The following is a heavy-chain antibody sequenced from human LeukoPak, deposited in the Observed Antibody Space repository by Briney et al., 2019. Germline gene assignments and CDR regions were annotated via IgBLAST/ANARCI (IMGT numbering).Heavy chain of an antibody. V-gene: IGHV3-7*05. CDR1: GFTFRSYW. D-gene: IGHD1-20*01. CDR3: ARDRFITAAWFDP. CDR2: IKQGGSET. J-gene: IGHJ5*02. Sequence: SGGSLRLSCAASGFTFRSYWMSWVRQAPGKGLEWVANIKQGGSETNYVDSVKGRFTISRDNAKNSLYLQMNSLRVEDTAVYYCARDRFITAAWFDPWGQGTLVTVSS.